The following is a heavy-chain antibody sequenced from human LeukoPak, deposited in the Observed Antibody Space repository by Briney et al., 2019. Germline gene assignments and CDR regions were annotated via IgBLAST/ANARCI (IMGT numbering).Heavy chain of an antibody. V-gene: IGHV3-15*01. CDR3: AKVVYYDFWSGSGGMGYYFDY. Sequence: PGGSLRLSCAASGFTVSSNYMSWVRQAPGKGLEWVGRIKSKTDGGTTDYAAPVKGRFTISRDDSKNTLYLQMNSLKTEDTAVYYCAKVVYYDFWSGSGGMGYYFDYWGQGTLVTVSS. CDR1: GFTVSSNY. D-gene: IGHD3-3*01. CDR2: IKSKTDGGTT. J-gene: IGHJ4*02.